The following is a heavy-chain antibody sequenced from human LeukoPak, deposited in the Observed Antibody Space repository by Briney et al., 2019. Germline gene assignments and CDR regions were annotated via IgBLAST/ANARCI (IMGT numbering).Heavy chain of an antibody. CDR2: INHSGST. CDR3: ARNPRGYYYYMDV. J-gene: IGHJ6*03. D-gene: IGHD3-10*01. V-gene: IGHV4-34*01. CDR1: GGSFSGYY. Sequence: PSETLSLTCAVYGGSFSGYYWSWIRQPPGRGLEWIGEINHSGSTNYNPSLKSRVTISVDTSKNQFSLKLSSVTAADTAVYYCARNPRGYYYYMDVWGKGTTVTVSS.